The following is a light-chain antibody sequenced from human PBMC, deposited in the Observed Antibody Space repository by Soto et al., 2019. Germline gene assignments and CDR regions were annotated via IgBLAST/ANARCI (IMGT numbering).Light chain of an antibody. CDR3: QQYHNWPPLT. V-gene: IGKV3-20*01. CDR2: GAS. J-gene: IGKJ4*01. CDR1: QSLSSSY. Sequence: EIVLTQSPGTLSLSPGERATLSCRASQSLSSSYLAWYQQKPGQAPRLLIYGASSRATGIPDRFSGSGSGTEFTLTISSLQSEDFAVYYCQQYHNWPPLTFGGGTKVDIK.